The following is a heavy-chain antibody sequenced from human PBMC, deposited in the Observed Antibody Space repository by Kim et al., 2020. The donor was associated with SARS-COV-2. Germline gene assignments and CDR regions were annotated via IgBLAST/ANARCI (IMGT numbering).Heavy chain of an antibody. V-gene: IGHV4-34*01. CDR1: GGSFSGYY. J-gene: IGHJ4*02. D-gene: IGHD2-15*01. CDR3: ARVSCSGGSCYSGFDY. CDR2: INHSGST. Sequence: SETLSLTCAVYGGSFSGYYWSWIRQPPGKGLEWIGEINHSGSTNYNPSLKSRVTISVDTSKNHFSLKLSSVTAADTALYYCARVSCSGGSCYSGFDYWGQGTLVTVSS.